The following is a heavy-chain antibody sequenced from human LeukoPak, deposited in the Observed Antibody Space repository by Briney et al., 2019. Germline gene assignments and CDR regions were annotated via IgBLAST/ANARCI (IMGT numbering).Heavy chain of an antibody. D-gene: IGHD4/OR15-4a*01. V-gene: IGHV3-53*01. J-gene: IGHJ4*02. CDR2: IYSDNT. CDR1: GFTFSSYS. CDR3: ARRAGAYSHPYDY. Sequence: GGSLRLSCAASGFTFSSYSINWVRQAPGKGPEWVSFIYSDNTHYSDSVKGRFTISRDNSKNTLYLQMNSLRAEDTAVYYCARRAGAYSHPYDYWGQGTLVTVSS.